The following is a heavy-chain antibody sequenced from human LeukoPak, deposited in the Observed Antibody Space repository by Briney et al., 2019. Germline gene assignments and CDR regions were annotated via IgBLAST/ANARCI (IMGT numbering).Heavy chain of an antibody. CDR1: GFTVSSNY. CDR2: IYSGGST. CDR3: ARDVAVAGMDWFDP. D-gene: IGHD6-19*01. Sequence: GGSLRLSCAASGFTVSSNYMSWVRQAPGKGLEWVSVIYSGGSTYYADSVEGRFTISRDNSKNTLYLQMNSLRAEDTAVYYCARDVAVAGMDWFDPWGQGTLVTVSS. J-gene: IGHJ5*02. V-gene: IGHV3-66*01.